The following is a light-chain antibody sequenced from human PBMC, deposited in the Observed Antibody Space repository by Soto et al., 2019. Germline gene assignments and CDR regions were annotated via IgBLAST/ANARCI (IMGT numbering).Light chain of an antibody. CDR2: AAS. CDR1: QSIASY. Sequence: EIVLTQSPATLSFSPGERATLSCRASQSIASYLAWYQQKPGQAPRLLIYAASTRATGIPARFSGSGSGTEFTLTISSLQSEDFAVYYCQQYNNWPPRTFGQGTKVDIK. CDR3: QQYNNWPPRT. J-gene: IGKJ1*01. V-gene: IGKV3-15*01.